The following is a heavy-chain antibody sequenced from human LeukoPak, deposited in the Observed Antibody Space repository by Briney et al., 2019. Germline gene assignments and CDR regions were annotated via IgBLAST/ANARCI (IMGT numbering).Heavy chain of an antibody. J-gene: IGHJ1*01. D-gene: IGHD4-23*01. CDR1: GGSFSDYY. V-gene: IGHV4-34*01. Sequence: PSETLSLTCAVYGGSFSDYYLTWIRQPPGKGLEWIGEINHSGNTNYNPSLKSRVTISVDTSKNQFSLKLSSVTAADTAVYYCARGRWSGNSKWHFQHWGQGTLVTVSS. CDR2: INHSGNT. CDR3: ARGRWSGNSKWHFQH.